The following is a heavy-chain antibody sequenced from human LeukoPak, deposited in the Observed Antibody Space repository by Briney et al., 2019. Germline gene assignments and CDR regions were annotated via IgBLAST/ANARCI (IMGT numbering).Heavy chain of an antibody. CDR1: GGTFSSYA. J-gene: IGHJ4*02. CDR3: ARDLIGRRGYSYGFNYFDY. D-gene: IGHD5-18*01. V-gene: IGHV1-69*05. CDR2: IIPIFGTA. Sequence: SVKVSCKASGGTFSSYAISWVRQAPGQGLEWMGGIIPIFGTANYAQKFQGRVTITTDESTSTAYMGLSSLRSEDTAVYYCARDLIGRRGYSYGFNYFDYWGQGTLVTVSS.